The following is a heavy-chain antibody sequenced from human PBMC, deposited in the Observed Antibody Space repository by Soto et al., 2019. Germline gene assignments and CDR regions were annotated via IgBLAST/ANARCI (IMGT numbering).Heavy chain of an antibody. CDR1: GGTFSSYA. D-gene: IGHD2-15*01. Sequence: SVKVSCKASGGTFSSYAISWVRQAPGQGLEWMGGIIPIFGTANYAQKFQGRVTITADESTSTAYMELSSLRSEDTAVYYCARGYCSGGSCYQPVWCDPWGQGTLGTVSS. CDR2: IIPIFGTA. V-gene: IGHV1-69*13. CDR3: ARGYCSGGSCYQPVWCDP. J-gene: IGHJ5*02.